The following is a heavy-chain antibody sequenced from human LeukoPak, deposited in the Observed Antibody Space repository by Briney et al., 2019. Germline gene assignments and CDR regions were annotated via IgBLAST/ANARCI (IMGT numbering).Heavy chain of an antibody. CDR2: IKRTVYGAPT. CDR3: TSGYSVARHDHY. J-gene: IGHJ4*02. D-gene: IGHD5/OR15-5a*01. V-gene: IGHV3-15*07. Sequence: GGSLRLSCAASGFTFNTYTMNWVRQAPGKGLEWVGRIKRTVYGAPTDYAAPVKGRFIITRDDSRNMVYLQMNSLKTEDTAVYFCTSGYSVARHDHYWGPGTQVIVSS. CDR1: GFTFNTYT.